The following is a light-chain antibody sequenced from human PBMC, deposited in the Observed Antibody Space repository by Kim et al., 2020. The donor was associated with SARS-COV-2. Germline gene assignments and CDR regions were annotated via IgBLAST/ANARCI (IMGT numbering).Light chain of an antibody. Sequence: VSPGERATLYCRASQSVRSNLAWYQQKPGQAPRLLIYGASTRATGIPGRFSGSGSGTEFTLTISSLQSEDFAVYYCQQYDSWPPDTFGQGTKLEI. CDR2: GAS. CDR3: QQYDSWPPDT. J-gene: IGKJ2*01. V-gene: IGKV3-15*01. CDR1: QSVRSN.